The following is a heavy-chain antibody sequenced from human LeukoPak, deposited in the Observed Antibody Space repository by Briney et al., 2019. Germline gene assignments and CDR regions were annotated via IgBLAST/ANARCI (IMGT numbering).Heavy chain of an antibody. CDR3: ARGGGRYSVDY. CDR1: GYTFTGYY. D-gene: IGHD1-26*01. V-gene: IGHV1-2*02. Sequence: ASVKVSCKASGYTFTGYYMHWVRQAPGQGLEWIGWISPNSGGTKYVQKFQGRVTMTRDTSITTVYMGLSGLSFDDTAVYYCARGGGRYSVDYWGQGTLVIVSS. J-gene: IGHJ4*02. CDR2: ISPNSGGT.